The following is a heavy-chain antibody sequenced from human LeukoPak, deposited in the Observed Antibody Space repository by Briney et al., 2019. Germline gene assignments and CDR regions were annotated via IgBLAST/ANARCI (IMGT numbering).Heavy chain of an antibody. CDR1: GGSFSGYY. Sequence: SETLSLTCAVYGGSFSGYYWSWIRQPPGKGLEWIGEINHSGSTNYNPSLKSRVTISVDTSKNQFSLKLSSVTAADTAVYYCASSPDHYDSSGYYGVFQHWGQGTLVTASS. V-gene: IGHV4-34*01. CDR2: INHSGST. CDR3: ASSPDHYDSSGYYGVFQH. D-gene: IGHD3-22*01. J-gene: IGHJ1*01.